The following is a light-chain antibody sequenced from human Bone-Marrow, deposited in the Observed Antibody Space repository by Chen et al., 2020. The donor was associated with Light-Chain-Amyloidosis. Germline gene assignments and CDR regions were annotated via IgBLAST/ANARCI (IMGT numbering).Light chain of an antibody. CDR2: GNS. J-gene: IGLJ3*02. V-gene: IGLV1-40*01. CDR3: QSYDSSLSGSV. Sequence: QSVPTQPPPVSGAPGQSVTSASTGSSSNSGAGYDVHWYQQLPGTAPKLLIYGNSNRPSGVPDRFSGSKSGTSASLAITGLQAEDEADYYCQSYDSSLSGSVFGGGTKLTVL. CDR1: SSNSGAGYD.